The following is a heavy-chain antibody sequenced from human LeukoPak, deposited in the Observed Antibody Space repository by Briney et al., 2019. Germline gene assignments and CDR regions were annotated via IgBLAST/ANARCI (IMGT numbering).Heavy chain of an antibody. V-gene: IGHV1-18*01. J-gene: IGHJ5*02. CDR1: GYTFTSYG. D-gene: IGHD2-2*01. CDR2: ISAYNGNT. CDR3: ARNIVVVPAGWFDP. Sequence: ASVKVSCKASGYTFTSYGISWVRQAPGQGLEWMGWISAYNGNTNYAQKLQGRVTMTTDTSTSTAYMEPRSLGSDDTAVYYCARNIVVVPAGWFDPWGQGTLVTVSS.